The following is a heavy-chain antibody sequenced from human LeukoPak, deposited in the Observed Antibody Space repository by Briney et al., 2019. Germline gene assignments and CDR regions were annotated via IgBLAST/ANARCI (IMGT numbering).Heavy chain of an antibody. CDR3: ARTRTYCSRTSCSFDY. D-gene: IGHD2-2*01. CDR2: INNDGSST. V-gene: IGHV3-64*02. CDR1: GFTFSSYA. J-gene: IGHJ4*02. Sequence: PGGSLRLSCAASGFTFSSYAMHWVRQAPGKGLEYASAINNDGSSTYYADSVKGRFTISRDNSKNTVYLQMGSLRAEDMGVYYCARTRTYCSRTSCSFDYWGQGTLVTVSS.